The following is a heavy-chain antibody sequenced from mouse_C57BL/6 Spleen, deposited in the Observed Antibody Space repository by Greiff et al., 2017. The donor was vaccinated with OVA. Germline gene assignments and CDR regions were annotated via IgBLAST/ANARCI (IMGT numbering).Heavy chain of an antibody. CDR3: ARAMDY. Sequence: QVQLQQPGAELVMPGASVKLSCKASGYTFTSYWMHWVKQRPGQGLEWIGEIDPSDSYPNYNQKFKGKSTLTVDKSSSTAYMQLSSLTSEDSAVYYCARAMDYWGQGTSVTVSS. V-gene: IGHV1-69*01. J-gene: IGHJ4*01. CDR2: IDPSDSYP. CDR1: GYTFTSYW.